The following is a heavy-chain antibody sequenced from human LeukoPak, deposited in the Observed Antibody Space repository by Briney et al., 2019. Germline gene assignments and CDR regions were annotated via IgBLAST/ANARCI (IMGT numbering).Heavy chain of an antibody. J-gene: IGHJ6*02. Sequence: PGGSLRLSCAASGFTVSSNYMSWVRQAPGKGLEWVSVIYSGGSTYYADSVKGRFTISRDNSKNTLYLQMNSLRAEDTAVYYCARDLTRDSSSWYVSYYYYYYGMDVWGQGTTVTVSS. V-gene: IGHV3-66*01. D-gene: IGHD6-13*01. CDR2: IYSGGST. CDR3: ARDLTRDSSSWYVSYYYYYYGMDV. CDR1: GFTVSSNY.